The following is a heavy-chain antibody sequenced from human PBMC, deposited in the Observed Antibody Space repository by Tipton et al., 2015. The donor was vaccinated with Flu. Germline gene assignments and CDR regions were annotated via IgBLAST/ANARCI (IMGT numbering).Heavy chain of an antibody. V-gene: IGHV3-23*01. D-gene: IGHD2-2*02. Sequence: SLRLSCAASGFTFSSYAMSWARQAPGKGLEWVSAISGSGGSTYYADSVKGRFTISRDNSKNTLYLQMNSLRAEDTAVYYCAKALEPAAILSAGPIDYWGQGTLVTVSS. CDR1: GFTFSSYA. CDR2: ISGSGGST. J-gene: IGHJ4*02. CDR3: AKALEPAAILSAGPIDY.